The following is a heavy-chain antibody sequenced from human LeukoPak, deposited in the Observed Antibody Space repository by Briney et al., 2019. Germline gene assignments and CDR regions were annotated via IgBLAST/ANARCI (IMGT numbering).Heavy chain of an antibody. V-gene: IGHV3-30-3*01. CDR1: GFTFSSYA. CDR3: ARDSSTVTTPYGY. D-gene: IGHD4-17*01. CDR2: ISYDGSNK. Sequence: TGGSLRLSCAASGFTFSSYAMHWVRQAPGKGLEWVAVISYDGSNKYYADSVKGRFTISRDNSKNTLYLQMNSLRAEDTAVYYCARDSSTVTTPYGYWGQGTLVTVSS. J-gene: IGHJ4*02.